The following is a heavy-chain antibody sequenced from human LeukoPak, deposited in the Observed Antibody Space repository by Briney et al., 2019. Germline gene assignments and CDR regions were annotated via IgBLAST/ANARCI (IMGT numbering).Heavy chain of an antibody. V-gene: IGHV3-23*01. CDR3: ARTAMGDFVRFPNDY. D-gene: IGHD2-21*02. Sequence: GGALQLSCGAPGLPFKRNAMRGGRKGPGKGGEGGHGISCSGSNTYYADSVKGRFTISRDNSKNTLSLQMDSLRAEDTAVYYCARTAMGDFVRFPNDYWGQGTLVTVSS. CDR1: GLPFKRNA. CDR2: ISCSGSNT. J-gene: IGHJ4*02.